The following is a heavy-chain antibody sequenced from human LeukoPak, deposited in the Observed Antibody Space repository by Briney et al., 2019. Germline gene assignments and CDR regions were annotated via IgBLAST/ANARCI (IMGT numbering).Heavy chain of an antibody. CDR3: ARQTSRDGFFDY. CDR2: IHPDDSDT. CDR1: GYSFTSYW. D-gene: IGHD5-24*01. Sequence: KHGESLKISCKNSGYSFTSYWIGWVRQMPGKGLEWMGIIHPDDSDTRYSPSFQGQVTISADKSISTAYLQWSSLKASDTAMYYCARQTSRDGFFDYWGQGTLVTVSS. V-gene: IGHV5-51*01. J-gene: IGHJ4*02.